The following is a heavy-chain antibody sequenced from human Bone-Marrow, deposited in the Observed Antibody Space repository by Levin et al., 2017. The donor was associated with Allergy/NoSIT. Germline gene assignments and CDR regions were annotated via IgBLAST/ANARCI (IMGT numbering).Heavy chain of an antibody. CDR2: ISSSGSTI. CDR1: GFTFSSYE. J-gene: IGHJ3*02. Sequence: PGGSLRLSCAASGFTFSSYEMNWVRQAPGKGLEWVSYISSSGSTIYYADSVKGRFTISRDNAKNSLYLQMNSLRAEDTAVYYCASLWGYYDFWSGYYPGYAFDIWGQGTMVTVSS. D-gene: IGHD3-3*01. V-gene: IGHV3-48*03. CDR3: ASLWGYYDFWSGYYPGYAFDI.